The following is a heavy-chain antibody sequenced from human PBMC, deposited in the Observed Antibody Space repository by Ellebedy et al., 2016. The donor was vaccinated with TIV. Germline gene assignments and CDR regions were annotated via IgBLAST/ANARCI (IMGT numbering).Heavy chain of an antibody. V-gene: IGHV3-7*01. CDR3: ARVGGSVIAAAGTRPGP. CDR2: IKQDGSEK. CDR1: GFTFSSYW. J-gene: IGHJ5*02. D-gene: IGHD6-13*01. Sequence: GGSLRLSXAASGFTFSSYWMSWVRQAPGKGLEWVANIKQDGSEKYYVDSVKGRFTISRDNAKNSLYLQMNSLRAEDTAVYYCARVGGSVIAAAGTRPGPWGQGTLVTVSS.